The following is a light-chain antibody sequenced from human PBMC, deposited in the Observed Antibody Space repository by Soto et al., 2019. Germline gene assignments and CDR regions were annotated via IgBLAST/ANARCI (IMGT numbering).Light chain of an antibody. Sequence: QSVLTQPASVSGSPGQSITISCTGTSSVVGGYNYVSWYQQHPGKAPKLMIYDVSNRPSGVSNRFSGSKSGNTASLTISGLQAEDEDDYYCSSYTSSSTYVFGTGTKVTVL. J-gene: IGLJ1*01. CDR2: DVS. CDR1: SSVVGGYNY. V-gene: IGLV2-14*01. CDR3: SSYTSSSTYV.